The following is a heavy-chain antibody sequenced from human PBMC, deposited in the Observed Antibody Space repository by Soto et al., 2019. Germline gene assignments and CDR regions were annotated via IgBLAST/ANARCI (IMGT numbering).Heavy chain of an antibody. Sequence: EVQLLESGGGLVQPGGSLRLSCAASGFTFSSYAMRWVRQAPGKGLEWVSAISGSGGSKYSADSVKGRFTISRDNSKNTLYLQMNSLRAEDTAVYYCARRGSGSYYDYWGQGTLVTVSS. CDR3: ARRGSGSYYDY. J-gene: IGHJ4*02. D-gene: IGHD1-26*01. CDR2: ISGSGGSK. V-gene: IGHV3-23*01. CDR1: GFTFSSYA.